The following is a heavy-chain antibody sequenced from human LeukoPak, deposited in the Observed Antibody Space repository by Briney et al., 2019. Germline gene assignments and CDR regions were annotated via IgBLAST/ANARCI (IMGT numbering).Heavy chain of an antibody. CDR1: GFRFGSYA. CDR3: EKGNFYHHDPVGYLEEDALDM. CDR2: ISSAGGTT. Sequence: PGGSLRLSCVGSGFRFGSYAMTWVRQAPGKGLEWVSIISSAGGTTYYAESVKDRFTISRDNSRNTLFLQMYSLRAEDTALYYCEKGNFYHHDPVGYLEEDALDMWGQGTMVTVSS. D-gene: IGHD2/OR15-2a*01. J-gene: IGHJ3*02. V-gene: IGHV3-23*01.